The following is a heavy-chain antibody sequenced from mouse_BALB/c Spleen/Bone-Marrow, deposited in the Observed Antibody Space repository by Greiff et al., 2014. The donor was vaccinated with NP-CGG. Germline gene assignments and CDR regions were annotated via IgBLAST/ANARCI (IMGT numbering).Heavy chain of an antibody. Sequence: VQLQQSGAELVKPGASVKSSCTASGFNIKDTYMHWVKQRPEQGLEWIGRIDPANGNTKYDPKFQGKATITADTSSNTAYLQLSSLTSEDTAVYYCASYYYGSSSFAYWGQGTLVTVSA. J-gene: IGHJ3*01. CDR2: IDPANGNT. CDR3: ASYYYGSSSFAY. V-gene: IGHV14-3*02. CDR1: GFNIKDTY. D-gene: IGHD1-1*01.